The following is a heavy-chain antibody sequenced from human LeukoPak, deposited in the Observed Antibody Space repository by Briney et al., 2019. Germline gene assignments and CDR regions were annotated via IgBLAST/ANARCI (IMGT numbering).Heavy chain of an antibody. D-gene: IGHD4-17*01. J-gene: IGHJ4*02. Sequence: PGGSLRLSCAASGFTFSSNYMSWVRQAPGKGLEWVSVIYSGGSTYYADSVKGRFTISRDNSKNPLYLQMNSLRAEDTAVYYCARGPMTTVTTVGFDYWGQGTLVTVSS. CDR2: IYSGGST. CDR3: ARGPMTTVTTVGFDY. CDR1: GFTFSSNY. V-gene: IGHV3-53*01.